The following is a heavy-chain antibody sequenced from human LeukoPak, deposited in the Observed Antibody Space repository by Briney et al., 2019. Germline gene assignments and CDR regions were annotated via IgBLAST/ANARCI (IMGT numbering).Heavy chain of an antibody. CDR3: AKDLADTAMVSKALDY. V-gene: IGHV3-30*02. J-gene: IGHJ4*02. Sequence: GGSLRLSCAADGFTFTNYWMHWVSQAPGKGLEWAAFIRYDGSNKYYADSVKGRFTISRDNSKNTLYLQMNSLRAEDTAVYYCAKDLADTAMVSKALDYWGQGTLVTVSS. CDR1: GFTFTNYW. CDR2: IRYDGSNK. D-gene: IGHD5-18*01.